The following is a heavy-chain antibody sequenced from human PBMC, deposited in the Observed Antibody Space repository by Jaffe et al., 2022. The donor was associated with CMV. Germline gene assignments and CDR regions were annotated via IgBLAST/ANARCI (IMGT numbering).Heavy chain of an antibody. D-gene: IGHD3-9*01. Sequence: QVQLVQSGAEVKKPGASVKVSCKASGYTFTSYGISWVRQAPGQGLEWMGWISAYNGNTNYAQKLQGRVTMTTDTSTSTAYMELRSLRSDDTAVYYCARDFSRWEYDILTGYYSWFDPWGQGTLVTVSS. J-gene: IGHJ5*02. V-gene: IGHV1-18*04. CDR2: ISAYNGNT. CDR1: GYTFTSYG. CDR3: ARDFSRWEYDILTGYYSWFDP.